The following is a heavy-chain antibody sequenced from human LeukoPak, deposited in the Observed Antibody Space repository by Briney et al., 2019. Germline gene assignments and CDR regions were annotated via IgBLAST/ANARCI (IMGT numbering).Heavy chain of an antibody. D-gene: IGHD6-13*01. CDR2: INQDGTER. J-gene: IGHJ4*02. CDR1: GFPFSGYW. Sequence: GGSLRLSCAASGFPFSGYWMSWVRQAPGKGLEWVANINQDGTERYYVDSVKGRFTISRDNAKNSLFLQMNSLRAEDTAVYYCARDGSSWYEGYWGQGTLVTVSS. V-gene: IGHV3-7*01. CDR3: ARDGSSWYEGY.